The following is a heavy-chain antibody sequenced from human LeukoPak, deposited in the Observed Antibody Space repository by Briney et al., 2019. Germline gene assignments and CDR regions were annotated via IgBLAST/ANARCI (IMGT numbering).Heavy chain of an antibody. D-gene: IGHD2-2*01. V-gene: IGHV3-48*01. CDR3: ARDGGYCSSTSCSHFDY. Sequence: PGGSLRLSCAASGFTFSSYSVNWVRQAPGKGLEWVSYISSSSSTIYYADSVKGRFTISRDNAKNSLYLQMNSLRAEDTAVYYCARDGGYCSSTSCSHFDYWGQGTLVTVSS. J-gene: IGHJ4*02. CDR1: GFTFSSYS. CDR2: ISSSSSTI.